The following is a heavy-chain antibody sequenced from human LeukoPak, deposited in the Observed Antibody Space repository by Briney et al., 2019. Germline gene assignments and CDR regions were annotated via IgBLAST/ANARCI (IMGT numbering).Heavy chain of an antibody. Sequence: SETLSLTCTVSGGSISSGGYYWSWIRQHPGKGLEWIGYIYYSGSTYYNPSLKSRVTISVDTSKNQFSLKLSSVTAADTAVYYCARENEYQLLYYDYWGQGTLVTVSS. CDR3: ARENEYQLLYYDY. D-gene: IGHD2-2*02. CDR1: GGSISSGGYY. V-gene: IGHV4-31*03. J-gene: IGHJ4*02. CDR2: IYYSGST.